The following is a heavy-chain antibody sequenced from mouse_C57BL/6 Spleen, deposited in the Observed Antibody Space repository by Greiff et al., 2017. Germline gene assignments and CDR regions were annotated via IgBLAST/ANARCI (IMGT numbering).Heavy chain of an antibody. Sequence: VQLQQPGTELVKPGASVKLSCKASGYTFTSYWMHWVKQRPGQGLEWIGNINPSNGGTNYNEKFKSKATLTVDKSSSKAYMQLSSLTSEDSAVYYCARSPYYYGSSYGYFDVWGTGTTVTVSS. D-gene: IGHD1-1*01. CDR1: GYTFTSYW. V-gene: IGHV1-53*01. CDR3: ARSPYYYGSSYGYFDV. J-gene: IGHJ1*03. CDR2: INPSNGGT.